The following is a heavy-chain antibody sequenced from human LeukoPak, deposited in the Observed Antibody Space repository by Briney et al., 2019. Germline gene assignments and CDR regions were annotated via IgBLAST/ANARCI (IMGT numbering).Heavy chain of an antibody. D-gene: IGHD2-2*01. CDR3: ATVSLGCSSTSCYLYYYYRDV. CDR1: GYTLTELS. CDR2: FDPEDGET. J-gene: IGHJ6*03. V-gene: IGHV1-24*01. Sequence: GASVKVSCKVSGYTLTELSMHWVRQAPGKGLEWMGGFDPEDGETIYAQKFQGRVTMTEDTSTDTAYMELSSLRSEDTAVYYCATVSLGCSSTSCYLYYYYRDVWGKGTTVTVSS.